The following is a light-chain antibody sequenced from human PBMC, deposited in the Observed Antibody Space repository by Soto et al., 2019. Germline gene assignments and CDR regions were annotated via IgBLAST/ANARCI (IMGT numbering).Light chain of an antibody. J-gene: IGKJ1*01. CDR2: KAS. CDR3: QQYNNYLT. V-gene: IGKV1-5*03. Sequence: DIQMAQSPSTLSASVVDRVTITCRASQSISIWLAWYQQKPGKAPKLLIYKASSLESGVPSRFSGSGSGTEFTLTISSLQPDDFATYYCQQYNNYLTFGQGTKVDIK. CDR1: QSISIW.